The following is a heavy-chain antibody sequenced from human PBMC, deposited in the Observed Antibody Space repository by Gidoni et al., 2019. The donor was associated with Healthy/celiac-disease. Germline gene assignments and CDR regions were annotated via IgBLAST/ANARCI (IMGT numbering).Heavy chain of an antibody. CDR3: ASSRGNTPYNWFDP. J-gene: IGHJ5*02. D-gene: IGHD3-16*01. Sequence: QVQLVQSGAEVKKPGSSVKVSCKASGGTFSSYAISWVRQAPGQGLEWMGGISPIFGTANYAQKFQGRVTITADKSTSTAYMELSSLRSEDTAVYYCASSRGNTPYNWFDPWGQGTLVTVSS. CDR1: GGTFSSYA. CDR2: ISPIFGTA. V-gene: IGHV1-69*06.